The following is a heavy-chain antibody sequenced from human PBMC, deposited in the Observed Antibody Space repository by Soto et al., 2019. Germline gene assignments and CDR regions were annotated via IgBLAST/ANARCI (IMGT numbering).Heavy chain of an antibody. Sequence: HPGGSLRLSCAASGFTFSSYAMDWVRQAPGKGLEWVAVISYDGSNKYYADSVKGRCTISRDNSKNTLYLQINSLRGEDTATYYCARSGDNYNVLDYWGQGTPVTVSS. CDR1: GFTFSSYA. V-gene: IGHV3-30-3*01. CDR2: ISYDGSNK. CDR3: ARSGDNYNVLDY. J-gene: IGHJ4*02. D-gene: IGHD3-10*02.